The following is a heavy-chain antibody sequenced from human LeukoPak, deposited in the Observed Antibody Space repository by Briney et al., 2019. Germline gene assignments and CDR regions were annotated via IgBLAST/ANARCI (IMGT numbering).Heavy chain of an antibody. J-gene: IGHJ4*02. D-gene: IGHD2-15*01. CDR3: ARLFAIYCSGGSCYNDY. V-gene: IGHV5-10-1*01. Sequence: GESLKISCKGSGYSFTSYWISWVRQMPGKGPEWMGRIDPSDSYTNYSPSFQGHVTISADKSISTAYLQWSSLKASDTAMYYCARLFAIYCSGGSCYNDYWGQGTLVTVSS. CDR1: GYSFTSYW. CDR2: IDPSDSYT.